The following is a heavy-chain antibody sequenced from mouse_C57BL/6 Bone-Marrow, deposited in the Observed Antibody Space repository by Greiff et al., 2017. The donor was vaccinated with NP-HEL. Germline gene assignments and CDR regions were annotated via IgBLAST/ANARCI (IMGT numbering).Heavy chain of an antibody. CDR2: IHPNSGST. Sequence: QVQLQQPGAELVKPGASVKLSCKASGYTFTSYWMHWVKQRPGQGLEWIGMIHPNSGSTNYNEKFKSKATLTVDKSSSTAYMQLSSLTSEDSAVYYCERILGSAWFAYWGQGTLVTVSA. CDR1: GYTFTSYW. V-gene: IGHV1-64*01. J-gene: IGHJ3*01. CDR3: ERILGSAWFAY. D-gene: IGHD4-1*01.